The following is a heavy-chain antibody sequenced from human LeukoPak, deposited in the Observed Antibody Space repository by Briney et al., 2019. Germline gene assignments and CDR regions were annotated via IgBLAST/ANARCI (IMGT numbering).Heavy chain of an antibody. Sequence: SETLSLTCAVYGGSFSGYYWSWIRQPPGKGLEWIGEINHSGSTNYNPSLKSRVTISVDTSKNQFSLKLSSVTAADTAVYYCARLGEIAVAGRWGQGTLVTVSS. CDR3: ARLGEIAVAGR. CDR1: GGSFSGYY. D-gene: IGHD6-19*01. CDR2: INHSGST. J-gene: IGHJ4*02. V-gene: IGHV4-34*01.